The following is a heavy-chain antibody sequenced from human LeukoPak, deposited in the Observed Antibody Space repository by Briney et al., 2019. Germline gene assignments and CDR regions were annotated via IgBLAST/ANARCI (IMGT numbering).Heavy chain of an antibody. CDR2: IYYSGST. V-gene: IGHV4-59*01. J-gene: IGHJ4*02. CDR1: GGSISSYY. D-gene: IGHD4-17*01. Sequence: SETLSLTCTVSGGSISSYYWSWIRQPPGKGLEWIRYIYYSGSTNYNPSLKSRVTISVDTSKNQFSLKLSSVTAADTAVYYCASSLTTVPTFDYWGQGTLVTVSS. CDR3: ASSLTTVPTFDY.